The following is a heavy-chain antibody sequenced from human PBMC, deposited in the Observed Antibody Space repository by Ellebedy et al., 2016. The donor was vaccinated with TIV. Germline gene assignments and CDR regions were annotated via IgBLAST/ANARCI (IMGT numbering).Heavy chain of an antibody. J-gene: IGHJ3*02. D-gene: IGHD1-14*01. CDR1: GDSLRSHY. CDR3: ARMKRPDTGNHGGFDI. V-gene: IGHV4-4*07. CDR2: IWTSLAP. Sequence: MPSETLSLTCTVSGDSLRSHYWSWIRQPAGKGLEWIARIWTSLAPNYNPSLRGRVMMSVDSSKNQFFLRMNSVTAADTGLYYCARMKRPDTGNHGGFDIWGRGAVVTVSS.